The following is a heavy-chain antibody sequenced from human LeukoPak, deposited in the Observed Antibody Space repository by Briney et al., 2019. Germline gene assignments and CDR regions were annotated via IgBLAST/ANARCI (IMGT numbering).Heavy chain of an antibody. D-gene: IGHD3-22*01. Sequence: GGSLRLSCAASGFTFNNAWMSWVRQAPGKGLEWVGHIRSKTDGGTTDYAAPVKGRFTSSRDDSKNTLYLQMNSLNTEDTAVYYCSTLRGWLYYFDFWGQGTLVTVSS. CDR1: GFTFNNAW. J-gene: IGHJ4*02. CDR3: STLRGWLYYFDF. CDR2: IRSKTDGGTT. V-gene: IGHV3-15*01.